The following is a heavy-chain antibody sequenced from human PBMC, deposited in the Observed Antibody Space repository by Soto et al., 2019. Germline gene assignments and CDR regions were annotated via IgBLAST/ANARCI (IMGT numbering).Heavy chain of an antibody. D-gene: IGHD6-6*01. CDR2: INHSGST. Sequence: PSETLSLTCAVYGGSFSGYYWSWIRQPPGKGLEWIGEINHSGSTNYNPSLKSRVTISVDTSKNQFSLKLSSVTAADTAVYYCARDLYSSSDYWGQGTLVTVPQ. J-gene: IGHJ4*02. CDR3: ARDLYSSSDY. CDR1: GGSFSGYY. V-gene: IGHV4-34*01.